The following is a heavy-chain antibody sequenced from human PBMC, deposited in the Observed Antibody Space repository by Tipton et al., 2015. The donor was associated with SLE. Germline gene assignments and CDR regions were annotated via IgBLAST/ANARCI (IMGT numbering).Heavy chain of an antibody. Sequence: TLSLTCAVSGGSISSDNWWSWVRQPPGKGLEWIGEIYHSGSTNYNPSLKSRVTISVDTSKNQFSLKLSSVTAADTAVCYCARDYIVVVPAAGYYAYMDVWGKGTTVTVSS. V-gene: IGHV4-4*02. D-gene: IGHD2-2*01. CDR2: IYHSGST. CDR1: GGSISSDNW. J-gene: IGHJ6*03. CDR3: ARDYIVVVPAAGYYAYMDV.